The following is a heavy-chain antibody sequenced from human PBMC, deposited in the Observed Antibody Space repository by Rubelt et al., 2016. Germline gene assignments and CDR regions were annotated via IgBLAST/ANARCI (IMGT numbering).Heavy chain of an antibody. J-gene: IGHJ5*02. V-gene: IGHV4-31*03. D-gene: IGHD3-22*01. CDR2: IYSSGST. CDR1: GGSISSGGYY. CDR3: ARADYYDSSGYHNWFDP. Sequence: QVQLQESGPGLVKPSQTLSLTCTVSGGSISSGGYYWSWIRQHPGKGLEWIGYIYSSGSTYYNPSLKSRVTISGDTSKNQFSRKLSSWTAAETAVYYCARADYYDSSGYHNWFDPWGQGTLVTVSS.